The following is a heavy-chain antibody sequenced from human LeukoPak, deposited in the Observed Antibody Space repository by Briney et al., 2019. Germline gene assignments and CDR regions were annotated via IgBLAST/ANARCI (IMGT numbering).Heavy chain of an antibody. V-gene: IGHV7-4-1*02. CDR3: AVLSYDSSGYYYPFDY. CDR1: GYTFTNYA. J-gene: IGHJ4*02. D-gene: IGHD3-22*01. Sequence: ASVKVSCKASGYTFTNYAMNWVRQAPGQGLEWMGWMNINTGNPTYAQGFTGRFVFSLDTSVSTAYLQISSLKTEDTAVYYCAVLSYDSSGYYYPFDYWGQGTLVTVSS. CDR2: MNINTGNP.